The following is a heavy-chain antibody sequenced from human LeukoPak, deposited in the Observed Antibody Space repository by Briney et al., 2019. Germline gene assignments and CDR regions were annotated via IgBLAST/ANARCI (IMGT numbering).Heavy chain of an antibody. Sequence: PSETLSLTCTVSGGSISSSSYYWSWIRQPPGKGLEWIGEINHSGSTNYNPSLKSRVTISVDRSKNQFSLKLRSVTAADTAVYYCARVGTVVTLDAFDIWGQGTMVTVSS. J-gene: IGHJ3*02. CDR1: GGSISSSSYY. CDR3: ARVGTVVTLDAFDI. V-gene: IGHV4-39*07. D-gene: IGHD4-23*01. CDR2: INHSGST.